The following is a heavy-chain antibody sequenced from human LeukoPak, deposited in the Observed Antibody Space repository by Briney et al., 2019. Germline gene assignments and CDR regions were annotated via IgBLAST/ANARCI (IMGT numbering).Heavy chain of an antibody. CDR3: TRHVDFWSGYYTGTYWFDS. D-gene: IGHD3/OR15-3a*01. V-gene: IGHV3-73*01. CDR2: TRNNTNNYAT. J-gene: IGHJ5*01. CDR1: GFTFSGST. Sequence: GGSLRLTCAASGFTFSGSTMHWVRQASGKGLEWLGRTRNNTNNYATAYAASVRGRFTISRDDSKYTAYLQMHSLKIEDTAVYYCTRHVDFWSGYYTGTYWFDSWGQGTLVTVSS.